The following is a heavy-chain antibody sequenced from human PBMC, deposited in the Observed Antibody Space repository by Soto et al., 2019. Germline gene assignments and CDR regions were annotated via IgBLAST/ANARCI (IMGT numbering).Heavy chain of an antibody. CDR3: AKDRGAVAGLNWFDP. V-gene: IGHV3-30*18. D-gene: IGHD6-19*01. Sequence: QVQLVESGGGVVQPGRSLRLSCAASGFTFSSYGMHLVRPAPGKGLEGVAVISYDGSNKYYADSVKGRFTISRDNSKNTLYLQMNSLRAEDTAVYYCAKDRGAVAGLNWFDPWGQGTLVTVSS. CDR1: GFTFSSYG. J-gene: IGHJ5*02. CDR2: ISYDGSNK.